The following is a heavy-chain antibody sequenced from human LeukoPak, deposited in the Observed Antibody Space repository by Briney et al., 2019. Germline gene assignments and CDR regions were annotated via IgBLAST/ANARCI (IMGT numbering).Heavy chain of an antibody. Sequence: GGSLRLSCAASGVTLSSFAMSWARQAPGKGLEWASGISSSGSGDNTYYADSVKGRFTISRDSSKNTLFLHMNTLRAEDTAIYYCAEDRTVGASYWYFDLWGRGTLVTVSS. J-gene: IGHJ2*01. CDR2: ISSSGSGDNT. CDR3: AEDRTVGASYWYFDL. CDR1: GVTLSSFA. V-gene: IGHV3-23*01. D-gene: IGHD1-26*01.